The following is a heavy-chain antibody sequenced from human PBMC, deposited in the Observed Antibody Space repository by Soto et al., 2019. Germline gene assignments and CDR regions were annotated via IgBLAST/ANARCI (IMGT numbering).Heavy chain of an antibody. J-gene: IGHJ5*02. V-gene: IGHV3-23*01. CDR3: ARGQGTRENWFDP. D-gene: IGHD3-10*01. CDR2: ISGSGGST. CDR1: GFTFSSYA. Sequence: PGGSLRLSCAASGFTFSSYAMSWVRQAPGKGLEWVSAISGSGGSTYYANSVKGRFTISRDNSKNTLHLQMNSLRAEDTAVYYCARGQGTRENWFDPWGQGTLVTVSS.